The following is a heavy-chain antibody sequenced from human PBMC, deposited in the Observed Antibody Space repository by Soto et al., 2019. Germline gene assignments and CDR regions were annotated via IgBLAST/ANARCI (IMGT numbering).Heavy chain of an antibody. Sequence: EVQLEESGGDWVQPGGSLRLSCAASGFTLSAYWMTWVRQAPGKGLEWVANINRDGSKKSYLDSMRGRFTISRDNVGNSLYLQMDSLRADDTALYYCARDVSTGSSSLYLDAFDIWGQGTMVTVSS. D-gene: IGHD6-13*01. V-gene: IGHV3-7*05. CDR1: GFTLSAYW. CDR2: INRDGSKK. CDR3: ARDVSTGSSSLYLDAFDI. J-gene: IGHJ3*02.